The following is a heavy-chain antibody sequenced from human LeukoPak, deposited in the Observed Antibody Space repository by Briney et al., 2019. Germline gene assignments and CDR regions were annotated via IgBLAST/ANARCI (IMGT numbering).Heavy chain of an antibody. Sequence: SVKVSCKASGGTFSSYAISGVRQAPGQGREWMVGIIPIFGTANYAQKFQGRVTITADESTSTAYMELSSLRSEDTAVYYCARDEGDVSYSSSWGNWGQGTLVSVAS. J-gene: IGHJ4*02. CDR1: GGTFSSYA. V-gene: IGHV1-69*01. CDR2: IIPIFGTA. CDR3: ARDEGDVSYSSSWGN. D-gene: IGHD6-13*01.